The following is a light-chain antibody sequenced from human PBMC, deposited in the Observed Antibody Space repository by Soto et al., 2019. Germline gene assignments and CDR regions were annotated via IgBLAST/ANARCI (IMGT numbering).Light chain of an antibody. J-gene: IGLJ2*01. CDR2: GNN. Sequence: QSVVTQPPSASGTPGQRVTISCSGSRSNIGSNTVNWYQQLPGTAPKLLIYGNNQRPSGVPDRFSGSKSGTSASLAITGLQSEDEADYYCVAWEDSLNCRVFGGGTKLTVL. V-gene: IGLV1-44*01. CDR3: VAWEDSLNCRV. CDR1: RSNIGSNT.